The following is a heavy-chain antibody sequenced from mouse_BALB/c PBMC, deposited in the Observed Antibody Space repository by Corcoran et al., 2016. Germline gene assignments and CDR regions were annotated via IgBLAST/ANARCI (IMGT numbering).Heavy chain of an antibody. CDR2: IDPANGNT. V-gene: IGHV14-3*02. J-gene: IGHJ3*01. CDR3: ARVPAMITFAY. Sequence: EVQLQQSGAELVKPGASVKLACTASGFNIKDTYMHWVKQRPEQGLEWIGRIDPANGNTKYDPKFQGKATITADTSSNTAYLQLSSLTSEDTAVYYCARVPAMITFAYWGQGTLVTVSA. D-gene: IGHD2-4*01. CDR1: GFNIKDTY.